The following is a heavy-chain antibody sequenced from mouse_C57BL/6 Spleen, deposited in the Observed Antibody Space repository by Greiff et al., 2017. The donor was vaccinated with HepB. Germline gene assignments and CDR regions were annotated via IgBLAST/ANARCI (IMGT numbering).Heavy chain of an antibody. J-gene: IGHJ1*03. CDR2: ISNGGGST. CDR1: GFTFSDYY. Sequence: EVQRVESGGGLVQPGGSLKLSCAASGFTFSDYYMYWVRQTPEKRLEWVAYISNGGGSTYYPDTVKGRFTISRDNAKNTLYLQMSRLKSEDTAMYYCARADGVWGTGTTVTVSS. CDR3: ARADGV. V-gene: IGHV5-12*01.